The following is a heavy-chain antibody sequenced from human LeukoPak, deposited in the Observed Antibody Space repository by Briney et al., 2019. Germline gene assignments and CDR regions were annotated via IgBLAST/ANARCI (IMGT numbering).Heavy chain of an antibody. CDR3: AREEDSSSYFDY. V-gene: IGHV3-30*03. J-gene: IGHJ4*02. Sequence: GGSLRLPCAASGFTFSSYGMHWVRQAPGKGLEWVAVISYDGSNKYYADSVKGRFTISRDNSKNTLYLQMNSLRAEDTAVYYCAREEDSSSYFDYWGQGTLVTVSS. D-gene: IGHD6-6*01. CDR1: GFTFSSYG. CDR2: ISYDGSNK.